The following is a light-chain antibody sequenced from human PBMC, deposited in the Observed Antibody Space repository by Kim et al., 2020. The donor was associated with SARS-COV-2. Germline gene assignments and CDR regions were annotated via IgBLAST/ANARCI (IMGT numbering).Light chain of an antibody. CDR2: KAS. Sequence: AAVGDRVTITWRASQGISSRLAWYQQKPGKAPKVLIYKASTLESGVPSTFSGSGSGTEFTLTISSLQPDDSATYYCQQDNSFPRTFGQGTKVEIK. V-gene: IGKV1D-12*01. CDR3: QQDNSFPRT. J-gene: IGKJ1*01. CDR1: QGISSR.